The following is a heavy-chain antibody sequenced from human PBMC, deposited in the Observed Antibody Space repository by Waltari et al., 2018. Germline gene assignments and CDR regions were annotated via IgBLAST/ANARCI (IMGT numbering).Heavy chain of an antibody. CDR2: MNPTSVNT. CDR1: GYTFTSYD. D-gene: IGHD6-6*01. V-gene: IGHV1-8*03. Sequence: QVQLVQSGAEVKKPGASVKVSCKASGYTFTSYDINWVRQATGQGLEWMGWMNPTSVNTGYAQKFQCRVTITMNTSISTAYMELSSLRSEDTAVYYCARGRGAARYYYYYMDVWGKGTTVTISS. J-gene: IGHJ6*03. CDR3: ARGRGAARYYYYYMDV.